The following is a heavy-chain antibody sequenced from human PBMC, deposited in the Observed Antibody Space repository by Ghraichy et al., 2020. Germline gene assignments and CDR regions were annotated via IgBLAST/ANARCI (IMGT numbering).Heavy chain of an antibody. Sequence: GGSLRLSCAASGFTFSSYSMNWVRQAPGKGLEWVSSISSSSSYIYYADSVKGRFTISRDNAKNSLYLQMNSLRAEDTAVYYCAREREGANDFWSGYWSAGYHGMDVWGQGTTVTVSS. CDR1: GFTFSSYS. J-gene: IGHJ6*02. CDR3: AREREGANDFWSGYWSAGYHGMDV. D-gene: IGHD3-3*01. V-gene: IGHV3-21*01. CDR2: ISSSSSYI.